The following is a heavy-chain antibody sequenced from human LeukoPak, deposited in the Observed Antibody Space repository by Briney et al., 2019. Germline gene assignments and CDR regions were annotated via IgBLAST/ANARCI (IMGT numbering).Heavy chain of an antibody. CDR1: GYSFTSYW. J-gene: IGHJ6*02. V-gene: IGHV5-51*01. Sequence: GESLKISCKGSGYSFTSYWIGWVRQMPGKGLEWMGIIYPGDSDTRYSPSFQGQVTISADKSISTAYLQWSSLKASDTAMYYCARSGCCSSTSCYRYYYGMDVWGQGTTVTVSS. CDR3: ARSGCCSSTSCYRYYYGMDV. D-gene: IGHD2-2*01. CDR2: IYPGDSDT.